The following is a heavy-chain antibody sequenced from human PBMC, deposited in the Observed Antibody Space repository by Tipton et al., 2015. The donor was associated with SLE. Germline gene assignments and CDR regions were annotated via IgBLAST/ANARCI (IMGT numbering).Heavy chain of an antibody. CDR1: GLTLSSNW. V-gene: IGHV3-74*01. CDR2: INADGSSI. Sequence: SLRLSCAASGLTLSSNWMHWVRQAPGKGLVWVARINADGSSIVYADSVKGRFTISRDNAKNTLYLQMDSLRVDDTAVYYCVRGSGNPAFNIWGQGAMVTVSS. D-gene: IGHD3-10*01. CDR3: VRGSGNPAFNI. J-gene: IGHJ3*02.